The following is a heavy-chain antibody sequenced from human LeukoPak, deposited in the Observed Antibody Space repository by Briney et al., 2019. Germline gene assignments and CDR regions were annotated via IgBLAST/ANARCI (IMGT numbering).Heavy chain of an antibody. V-gene: IGHV1-8*01. CDR1: GYTFTSYD. J-gene: IGHJ3*02. D-gene: IGHD5-18*01. CDR2: MNPNSGNT. Sequence: ASVKVSCKASGYTFTSYDINWVRQATGQGLEWMGWMNPNSGNTGYAQKFQGRVTMTRDTSISTAYMELSSLRSEDTAVYYCARDHNSYGYQGDDALDIWGQGTMVTVSS. CDR3: ARDHNSYGYQGDDALDI.